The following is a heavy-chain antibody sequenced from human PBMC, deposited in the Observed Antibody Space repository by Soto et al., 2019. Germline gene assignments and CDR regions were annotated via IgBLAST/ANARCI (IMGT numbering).Heavy chain of an antibody. CDR2: IWFDGSNK. J-gene: IGHJ4*02. Sequence: GGSLRLSCAASGFSFSTYGMHWVRQSPGKGLECVAVIWFDGSNKQYADSVKGRFTISRDNSKNTLYLQMNSLIVEDTAVYYCARDNSDSGGYYYFDYWGQGTLVTVSS. V-gene: IGHV3-33*01. CDR1: GFSFSTYG. CDR3: ARDNSDSGGYYYFDY. D-gene: IGHD3-22*01.